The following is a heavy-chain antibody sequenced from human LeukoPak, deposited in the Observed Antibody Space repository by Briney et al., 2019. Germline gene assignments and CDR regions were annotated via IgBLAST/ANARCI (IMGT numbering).Heavy chain of an antibody. D-gene: IGHD2-15*01. Sequence: GESLKISCQGSGYSFTSYWIGWVRQMPGKGLEWMGIIYPGDSDTRYSPSFQGQVTISADKSISTAYLQWSSLKASDTAMYYCARLPPYGIHCSGGSCRKYNWFDPWGQGTLVTVSS. CDR1: GYSFTSYW. J-gene: IGHJ5*02. CDR2: IYPGDSDT. CDR3: ARLPPYGIHCSGGSCRKYNWFDP. V-gene: IGHV5-51*01.